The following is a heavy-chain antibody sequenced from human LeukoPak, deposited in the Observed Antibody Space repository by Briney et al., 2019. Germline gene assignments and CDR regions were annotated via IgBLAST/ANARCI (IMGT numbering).Heavy chain of an antibody. Sequence: GGSLRLSCAASGFTFSSYSMNWVRQAPGKGLEWVSYISTNRSTIYYADSVKGRFTISRDNAKNSLYLQMNSLRAEDTAVYYCARDDSYVKAMDAFDIWGQGTVVTVSS. CDR1: GFTFSSYS. CDR3: ARDDSYVKAMDAFDI. D-gene: IGHD3-16*01. V-gene: IGHV3-48*04. CDR2: ISTNRSTI. J-gene: IGHJ3*02.